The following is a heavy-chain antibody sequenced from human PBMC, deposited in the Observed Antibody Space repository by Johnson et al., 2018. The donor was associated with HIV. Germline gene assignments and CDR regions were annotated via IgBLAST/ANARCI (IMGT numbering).Heavy chain of an antibody. D-gene: IGHD6-19*01. CDR2: FYSGGSA. CDR1: GFAVSSNY. J-gene: IGHJ3*01. CDR3: AREGVAVAGTPDAFDL. Sequence: EMQLVESGGGSIQPGGSLRLSCAASGFAVSSNYMSWVRQAPGKGLEWVSVFYSGGSAFYADSVKGRFILSRDNSKNTLFLQMNSLRAEDTAVYYCAREGVAVAGTPDAFDLWGQGTMVIVSS. V-gene: IGHV3-53*01.